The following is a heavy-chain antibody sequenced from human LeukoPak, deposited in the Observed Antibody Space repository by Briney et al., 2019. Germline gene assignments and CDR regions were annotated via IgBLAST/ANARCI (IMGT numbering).Heavy chain of an antibody. D-gene: IGHD4-23*01. CDR3: ARTEGTVAYDS. V-gene: IGHV3-74*01. CDR1: GFTFSSYW. CDR2: INSDGSGT. Sequence: GGSLRLSCAASGFTFSSYWMHWVRQAPGKGLVWVSRINSDGSGTTYADSVRGRFTISRDNAKNTLYLQVNSLRAEDTAVYYCARTEGTVAYDSWGQGTLVTVSS. J-gene: IGHJ5*01.